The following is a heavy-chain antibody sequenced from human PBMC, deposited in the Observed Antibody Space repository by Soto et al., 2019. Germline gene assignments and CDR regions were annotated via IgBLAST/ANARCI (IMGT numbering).Heavy chain of an antibody. J-gene: IGHJ5*02. CDR3: ASGSTIVRGAPSWFDP. Sequence: QVQLVQSGAEVKKPGSSVKVSCKASGGTFSRYTINWVRQAPGQGLEWMGRIIPIAAIANYTQKFQGRVTITVDNSSTTAYMELSSLRSDATAVYYCASGSTIVRGAPSWFDPWGQGTLVTVSS. CDR2: IIPIAAIA. CDR1: GGTFSRYT. V-gene: IGHV1-69*02. D-gene: IGHD3-10*01.